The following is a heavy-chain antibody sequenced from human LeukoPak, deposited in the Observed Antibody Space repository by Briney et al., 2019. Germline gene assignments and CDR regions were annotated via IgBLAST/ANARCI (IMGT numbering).Heavy chain of an antibody. Sequence: GGSLRLSCAVSGFTCSSYCMSWVRRAPGKGLEWVSTISGSGGSTYYADSVKGRFTIPRDNSKNTLYLQMISLRAEDTAVFYCANWGGEDTHSSNWYGPFDCWGQGTLVTVSS. J-gene: IGHJ4*02. CDR2: ISGSGGST. CDR3: ANWGGEDTHSSNWYGPFDC. V-gene: IGHV3-23*01. CDR1: GFTCSSYC. D-gene: IGHD6-13*01.